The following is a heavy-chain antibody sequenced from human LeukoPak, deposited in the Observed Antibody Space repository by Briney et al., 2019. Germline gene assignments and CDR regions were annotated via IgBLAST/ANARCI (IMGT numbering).Heavy chain of an antibody. CDR2: IIPFVGPA. J-gene: IGHJ4*02. D-gene: IGHD4-17*01. CDR3: ARVLRYASPYFDI. V-gene: IGHV1-69*13. CDR1: GGTFNTYG. Sequence: ASVKVSCKAPGGTFNTYGFNWVRQAPGQGLEWMGGIIPFVGPAKYAQSFQGRVTITADESTSTAYMELSSLTSEDTAMYFCARVLRYASPYFDIWGQGTLVTVSS.